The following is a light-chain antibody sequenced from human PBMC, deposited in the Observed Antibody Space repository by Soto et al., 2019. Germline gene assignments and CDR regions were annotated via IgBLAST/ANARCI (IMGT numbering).Light chain of an antibody. CDR3: NSYVGSNNYV. CDR2: GDN. J-gene: IGLJ1*01. V-gene: IGLV1-40*01. CDR1: SSNIGRGYD. Sequence: QSVLTQPPSVSGAPGQRVTISCTGSSSNIGRGYDVHWYQQVPGSAPRLLLSGDNTRPSGVPDRFSGSRSGTSASLAITGLQAEDEADYYCNSYVGSNNYVFGTGTKVTVL.